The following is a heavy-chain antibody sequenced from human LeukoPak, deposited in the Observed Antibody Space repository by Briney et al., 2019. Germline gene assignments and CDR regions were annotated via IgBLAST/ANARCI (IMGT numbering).Heavy chain of an antibody. J-gene: IGHJ4*02. CDR2: INQDGSAK. CDR1: GFTFSGSW. D-gene: IGHD3-22*01. V-gene: IGHV3-7*01. CDR3: ARAAHYDSSGYYRPDY. Sequence: GGSLRLSCAASGFTFSGSWMSWVRQAPGKGLEWVANINQDGSAKNYLDSVKGRFTISIDRGKNSLYLQMNSLRAEDTAVYYCARAAHYDSSGYYRPDYWGQGTLVTVSS.